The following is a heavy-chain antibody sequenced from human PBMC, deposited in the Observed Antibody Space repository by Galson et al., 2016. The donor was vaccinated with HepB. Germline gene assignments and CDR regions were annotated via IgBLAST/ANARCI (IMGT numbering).Heavy chain of an antibody. V-gene: IGHV3-7*03. CDR3: ARGRYCSGGGCYQDY. D-gene: IGHD2-15*01. Sequence: SLRLSCAASGSIFSGYWMSWVRQAPGEGLEWVANINPDGSQKYYVDPVRGRFTISRDNAKNPLFLYMNNLRADATALYYCARGRYCSGGGCYQDYWGQGTLVTVSS. J-gene: IGHJ4*02. CDR2: INPDGSQK. CDR1: GSIFSGYW.